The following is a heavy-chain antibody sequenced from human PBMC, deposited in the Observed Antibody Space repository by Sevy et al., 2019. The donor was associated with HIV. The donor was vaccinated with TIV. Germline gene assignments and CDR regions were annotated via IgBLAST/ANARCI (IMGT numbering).Heavy chain of an antibody. Sequence: GGSLRLSCAVSGFNFSVSAMHWVRQASGKGLEWLGRIRSKANNYETAYSTSVKGRFTMSRDDSKSTAYLQMNSLKSEDTALYYCTTLLGLPFDYWGQGALVTVSS. CDR2: IRSKANNYET. J-gene: IGHJ4*02. CDR3: TTLLGLPFDY. V-gene: IGHV3-73*01. CDR1: GFNFSVSA. D-gene: IGHD1-26*01.